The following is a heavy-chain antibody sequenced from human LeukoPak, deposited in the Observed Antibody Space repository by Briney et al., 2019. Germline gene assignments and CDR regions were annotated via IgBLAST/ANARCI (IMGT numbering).Heavy chain of an antibody. CDR2: ISSSSNYI. CDR3: ARRAGAYSHPYDY. Sequence: GGSLRLSCAASGFTFSRSTMNWVRQAPGKGLEWLSSISSSSNYIYYADSVKGRFTISRDNAKNSLYLQMNSLRAEDTAVYYCARRAGAYSHPYDYWGQGTLVTVSS. J-gene: IGHJ4*02. V-gene: IGHV3-21*04. CDR1: GFTFSRST. D-gene: IGHD4/OR15-4a*01.